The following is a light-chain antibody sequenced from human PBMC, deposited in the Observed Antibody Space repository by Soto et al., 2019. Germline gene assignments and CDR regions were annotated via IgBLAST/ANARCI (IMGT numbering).Light chain of an antibody. Sequence: EIVMTQSPATLSVSPGERATLSCRASQSVSSNLAWYQQKPGQAPRLLIYGASTRAAGIPARSSGSGSGTEVTLTISSLQSEDFAVYYCQQYNNWPPWTFGRGTKVEIK. CDR3: QQYNNWPPWT. CDR1: QSVSSN. CDR2: GAS. J-gene: IGKJ1*01. V-gene: IGKV3-15*01.